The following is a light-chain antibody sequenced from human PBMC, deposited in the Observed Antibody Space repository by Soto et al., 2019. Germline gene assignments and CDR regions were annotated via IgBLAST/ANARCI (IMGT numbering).Light chain of an antibody. CDR1: QRVSSH. Sequence: ETVMTQSPVTLSVSPGDTATLSCRASQRVSSHLAWYQQRPGQAPRLLIKAASTRATGIPVRFSGSGSETEFTLTIRSLQSEDFGLYYCHQYNNWPWTVGQGTKVDIK. CDR3: HQYNNWPWT. CDR2: AAS. V-gene: IGKV3-15*01. J-gene: IGKJ1*01.